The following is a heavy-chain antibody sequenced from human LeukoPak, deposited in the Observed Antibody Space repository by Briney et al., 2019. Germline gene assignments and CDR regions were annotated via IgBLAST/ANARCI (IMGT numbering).Heavy chain of an antibody. J-gene: IGHJ5*02. Sequence: ASVKVSCKASGYTFTGYYMHWVRQAPGQGLEWMGWINPNSGGTNYAQKFQGRVTMTRDTSISTAYMELSRLRSDDTAVYYCARSLRWSGSYYILGYNWFDPWGQGTLVTVSS. CDR1: GYTFTGYY. D-gene: IGHD3-10*01. CDR3: ARSLRWSGSYYILGYNWFDP. CDR2: INPNSGGT. V-gene: IGHV1-2*02.